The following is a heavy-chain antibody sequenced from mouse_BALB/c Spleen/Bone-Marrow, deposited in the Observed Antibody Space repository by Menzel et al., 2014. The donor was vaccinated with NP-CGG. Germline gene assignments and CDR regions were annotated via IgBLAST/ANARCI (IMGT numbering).Heavy chain of an antibody. J-gene: IGHJ3*01. CDR2: IYPYNGGT. CDR3: ARGGGYDGYYGLAY. V-gene: IGHV1S29*02. CDR1: GYTFTDYN. D-gene: IGHD2-3*01. Sequence: VQLQQSGPELVKPGDSVKISCKASGYTFTDYNTHWVKQSHGKSLEWIGYIYPYNGGTGYNQKFKSKATLTVDNSSSTAYMELRSLTSEDSAVYYCARGGGYDGYYGLAYWGQGTLVTVSA.